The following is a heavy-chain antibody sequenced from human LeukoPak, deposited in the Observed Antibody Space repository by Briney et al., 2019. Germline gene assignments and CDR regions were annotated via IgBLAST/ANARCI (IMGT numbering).Heavy chain of an antibody. CDR1: GLTLNNYA. CDR3: ARDRATGGWYVGLDY. J-gene: IGHJ4*02. Sequence: GRSLRLSCAASGLTLNNYAIHWVRQAPGKGLEWVAIISYDGSNKYYADSVKGRFTMSRDNAKNSLYPQMNSLRAEDTAVYYCARDRATGGWYVGLDYWGQGTLVTVSS. CDR2: ISYDGSNK. V-gene: IGHV3-30-3*01. D-gene: IGHD6-19*01.